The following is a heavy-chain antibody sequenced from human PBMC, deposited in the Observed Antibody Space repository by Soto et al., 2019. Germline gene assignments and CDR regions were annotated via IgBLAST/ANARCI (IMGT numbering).Heavy chain of an antibody. D-gene: IGHD3-10*01. J-gene: IGHJ4*02. Sequence: ASVKVSCKASGYTFTSYAMHWVRQAPGQRLEWMGWINAGNGNTKYSQKFQGRVTITRDTSASTAYMELSSLRSEDTAVYYCARERGYGSGSYPPYFDYWGQGTLVTVSS. V-gene: IGHV1-3*01. CDR3: ARERGYGSGSYPPYFDY. CDR1: GYTFTSYA. CDR2: INAGNGNT.